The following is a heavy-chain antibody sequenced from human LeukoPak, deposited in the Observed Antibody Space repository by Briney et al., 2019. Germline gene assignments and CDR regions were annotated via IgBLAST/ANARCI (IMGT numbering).Heavy chain of an antibody. CDR1: GFTFSDYY. CDR2: ISSSGSTI. Sequence: GGSLRLSCAASGFTFSDYYMCWIRQAPGKGLEWVSYISSSGSTIYYADSVKGRFTISRDNAKNSLYLQMNSLRAEDTAVYYCASWGPYCGGDCYSSTLDYWGQGTLVTVSS. V-gene: IGHV3-11*04. D-gene: IGHD2-21*02. J-gene: IGHJ4*02. CDR3: ASWGPYCGGDCYSSTLDY.